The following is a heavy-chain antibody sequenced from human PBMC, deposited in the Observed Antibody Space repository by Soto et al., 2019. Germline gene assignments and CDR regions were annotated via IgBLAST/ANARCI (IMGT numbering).Heavy chain of an antibody. CDR1: GFRFDDYT. V-gene: IGHV3-43*01. CDR3: ATTSGGGYY. D-gene: IGHD1-26*01. CDR2: ISWDGSSA. Sequence: EVQLVESGGAVVQPGKSLKLSCVGSGFRFDDYTMHWIRQGPGKGLEWVSLISWDGSSAHYADSVKGRFTVSRDNTKNFLYLQMDSLRTEDTALYYCATTSGGGYYWGQGTLVTVSS. J-gene: IGHJ4*02.